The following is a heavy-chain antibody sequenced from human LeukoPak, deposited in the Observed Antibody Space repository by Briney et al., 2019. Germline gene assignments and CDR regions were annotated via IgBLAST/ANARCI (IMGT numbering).Heavy chain of an antibody. J-gene: IGHJ4*02. D-gene: IGHD3-16*02. V-gene: IGHV3-23*01. Sequence: GGSLRLSCAASGFTFSSYAMSWVRQAPGKGLEWVSAISGSGGSTYYADSVKGRFTISRDNSKNTLYLQMNSLRVEDTAVYYCATELSWIPGGYWGQGTLVTVSS. CDR1: GFTFSSYA. CDR3: ATELSWIPGGY. CDR2: ISGSGGST.